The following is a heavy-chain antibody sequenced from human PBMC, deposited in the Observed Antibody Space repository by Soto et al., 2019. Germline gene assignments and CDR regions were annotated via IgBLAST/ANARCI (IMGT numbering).Heavy chain of an antibody. D-gene: IGHD5-18*01. CDR1: GGSFSGYY. J-gene: IGHJ4*02. Sequence: PSETLSLTCAVYGGSFSGYYWSWIRQPPGKGLEWIGEINHSGSTNYNPSLKSRVTISVDTSKNQFSLKLSSVAAADTAVYYCARGVNGYSDYWGQGTLVTVSS. V-gene: IGHV4-34*01. CDR3: ARGVNGYSDY. CDR2: INHSGST.